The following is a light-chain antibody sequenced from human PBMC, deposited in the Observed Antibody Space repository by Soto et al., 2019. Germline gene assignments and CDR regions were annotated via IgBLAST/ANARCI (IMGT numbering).Light chain of an antibody. CDR2: KAS. J-gene: IGKJ4*01. V-gene: IGKV1-5*03. CDR1: QNIRDW. CDR3: QQYDSSST. Sequence: DIQMTQSPSTLSAYVGDRVTITCRASQNIRDWLAWYQQKPGKAPRLLIYKASSLESGVPSRFSGGGSGTEFTLTISSLQPDDSATYYCQQYDSSSTFGGGTKVEIK.